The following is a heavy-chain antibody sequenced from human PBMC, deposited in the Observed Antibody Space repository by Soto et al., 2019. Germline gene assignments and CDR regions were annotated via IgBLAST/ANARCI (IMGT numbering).Heavy chain of an antibody. V-gene: IGHV1-3*01. CDR3: ARAPLYLPFDY. Sequence: ASVKVSCKASGYTFTSYAMHWVRQAPGQRLEWMGWISADNGDTNYSQKFQGRVTITRDTSASTAYMELRSLRSDDTAVYYCARAPLYLPFDYWGQGTLVTVSS. J-gene: IGHJ4*02. CDR1: GYTFTSYA. CDR2: ISADNGDT. D-gene: IGHD2-2*02.